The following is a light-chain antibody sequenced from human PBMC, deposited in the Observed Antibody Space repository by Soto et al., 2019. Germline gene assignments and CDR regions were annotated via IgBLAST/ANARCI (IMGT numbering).Light chain of an antibody. CDR1: QAISSS. V-gene: IGKV1-9*01. J-gene: IGKJ2*01. CDR3: QHLNDYRYT. Sequence: DIQLTQSPSFLSASVGDRVTITCRASQAISSSLAWYQHNPGKAPKLLIYAASTLQIGVPSSFSGSGSGTEFTLTISSLQPEDFATYYCQHLNDYRYTFGQGTKVEIK. CDR2: AAS.